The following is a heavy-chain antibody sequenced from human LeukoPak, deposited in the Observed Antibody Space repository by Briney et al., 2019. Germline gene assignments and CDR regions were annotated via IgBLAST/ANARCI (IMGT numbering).Heavy chain of an antibody. J-gene: IGHJ4*02. V-gene: IGHV4-59*01. CDR1: GGSISSYY. CDR2: IYYSGST. Sequence: PSETLSLTCTVSGGSISSYYWSWIRQPPGKGPEWIGYIYYSGSTNYNPSLKSRVTISVDTSKNQFSLKLSSVTAADTAVYYCARETYYYDSGDNYFDYWGQGTLVTVSS. CDR3: ARETYYYDSGDNYFDY. D-gene: IGHD3-22*01.